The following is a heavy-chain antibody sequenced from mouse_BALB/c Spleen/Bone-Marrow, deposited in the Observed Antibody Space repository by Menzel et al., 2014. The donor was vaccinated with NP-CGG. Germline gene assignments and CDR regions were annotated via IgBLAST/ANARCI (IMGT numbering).Heavy chain of an antibody. J-gene: IGHJ3*01. CDR1: GYSITSGYN. D-gene: IGHD1-1*01. V-gene: IGHV3-1*02. Sequence: EVQLVESGPDLVKPSQSLLLPCTVTGYSITSGYNWHWIRQIPGNTLEWLGYIHYSGSTNYNPSLKSRISITRDTSKNQFFLQLNSVPTEDTATYYCATDYYGWFAYWGQGTLVTVSA. CDR3: ATDYYGWFAY. CDR2: IHYSGST.